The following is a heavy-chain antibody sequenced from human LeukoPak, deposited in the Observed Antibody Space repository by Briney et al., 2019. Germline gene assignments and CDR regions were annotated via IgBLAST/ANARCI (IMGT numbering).Heavy chain of an antibody. D-gene: IGHD1-26*01. Sequence: GGSLRLSCAASGFTFSSYSMNWDRQAPGKGLEWVSHITASGTAMFYADSVKGRFTISRDNAKNSLYLQMNSLRDEDTAVYYCASSGSYRFDYWGQGTLVTVSS. CDR2: ITASGTAM. CDR3: ASSGSYRFDY. J-gene: IGHJ4*02. CDR1: GFTFSSYS. V-gene: IGHV3-48*02.